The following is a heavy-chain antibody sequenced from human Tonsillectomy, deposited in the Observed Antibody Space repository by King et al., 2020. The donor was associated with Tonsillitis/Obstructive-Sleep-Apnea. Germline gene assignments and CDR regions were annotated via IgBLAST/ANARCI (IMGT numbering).Heavy chain of an antibody. D-gene: IGHD3-10*01. V-gene: IGHV3-66*01. Sequence: EVQLVESGGGLVQPGGSLRLSCAASGFTVSSSYMSWVRQAPGKGLEWVSVLYIGGSTYYADAVKGRVTISRANSKNTLYLQMNGLRAEDTAGYYFIISRHSSITMLQKPFDYWGQGTLVTVSS. CDR3: IISRHSSITMLQKPFDY. CDR1: GFTVSSSY. J-gene: IGHJ4*02. CDR2: LYIGGST.